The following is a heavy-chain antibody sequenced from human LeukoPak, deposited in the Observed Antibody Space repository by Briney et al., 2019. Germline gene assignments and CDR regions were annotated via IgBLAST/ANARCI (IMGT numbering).Heavy chain of an antibody. D-gene: IGHD3-22*01. J-gene: IGHJ6*02. Sequence: ASVKVSCKASGYTFTSYGISWVRQAPGQGLEWMGWISAYNGDTNYAQKNQGRVTMTADTSTSTAYMELRSLRSDDTAVYYCAGYYDSSGDGSKEYYGMDVWGQGTTVTVSS. CDR3: AGYYDSSGDGSKEYYGMDV. CDR1: GYTFTSYG. CDR2: ISAYNGDT. V-gene: IGHV1-18*01.